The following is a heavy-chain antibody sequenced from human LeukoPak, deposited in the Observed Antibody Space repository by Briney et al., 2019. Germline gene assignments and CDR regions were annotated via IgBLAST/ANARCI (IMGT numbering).Heavy chain of an antibody. CDR3: ARAYDFWSGYYPTYFDY. J-gene: IGHJ4*02. Sequence: GGSLRLSCAASGLTFTTYSMNWVRQAPGKGLEWVSYISSSSSSIYYADSVKGRFTISRDNARNSLYLQMNSLRAEDTAVYYCARAYDFWSGYYPTYFDYWGQGTLVTVSS. V-gene: IGHV3-48*01. CDR2: ISSSSSSI. CDR1: GLTFTTYS. D-gene: IGHD3-3*01.